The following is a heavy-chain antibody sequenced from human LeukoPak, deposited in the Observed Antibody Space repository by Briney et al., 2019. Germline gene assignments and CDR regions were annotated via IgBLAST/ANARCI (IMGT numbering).Heavy chain of an antibody. D-gene: IGHD3-10*01. J-gene: IGHJ4*02. V-gene: IGHV4-30-2*01. CDR2: IYHSGST. Sequence: KSSETLSLTCAVSGGSISSGGYSWSWIRQPPGKGLEWIGYIYHSGSTYYNPSLKSRVTISVDRSKNQFSLKLSSVTAADTAVYYYAGFYGSGSYTDYWGQGTLVTVSS. CDR3: AGFYGSGSYTDY. CDR1: GGSISSGGYS.